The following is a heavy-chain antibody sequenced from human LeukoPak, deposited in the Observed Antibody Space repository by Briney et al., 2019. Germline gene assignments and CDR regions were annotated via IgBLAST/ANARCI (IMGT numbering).Heavy chain of an antibody. V-gene: IGHV4-59*01. CDR1: GGSISSYY. Sequence: PSETLSLTCTVSGGSISSYYWSWIRQPPGKGLEWIGYIYYSGSTNYNPSLKSRVTISVDTSKNQFSLDLSSVTAADTAVYCCARARYNWFDPWGQGTLVTVSS. J-gene: IGHJ5*02. CDR2: IYYSGST. CDR3: ARARYNWFDP.